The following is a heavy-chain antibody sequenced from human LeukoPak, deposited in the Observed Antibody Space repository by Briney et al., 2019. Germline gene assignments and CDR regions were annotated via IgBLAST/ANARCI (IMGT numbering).Heavy chain of an antibody. V-gene: IGHV3-11*05. CDR1: GFTFSDYY. J-gene: IGHJ6*02. D-gene: IGHD3-10*01. CDR3: ARDLSAMVRGYGMDV. Sequence: RPGGSLRLSCAASGFTFSDYYMSWIRQAPGKGLEWVSYISSSSSYTNYADSVKGRFTISRDNAKNSLYLQMNSLRAEDTAVYYCARDLSAMVRGYGMDVWGQGTTVTVSS. CDR2: ISSSSSYT.